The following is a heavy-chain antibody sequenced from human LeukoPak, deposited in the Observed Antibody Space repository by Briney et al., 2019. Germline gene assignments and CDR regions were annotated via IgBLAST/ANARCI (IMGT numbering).Heavy chain of an antibody. J-gene: IGHJ3*01. CDR3: ARIRDGYNDAYDL. D-gene: IGHD5-24*01. V-gene: IGHV1-46*01. CDR1: GYTFTNSY. CDR2: INPDGGNT. Sequence: GASVKVSCKASGYTFTNSYIHWVRQAPGQVLEWMGLINPDGGNTNYAQNFQGRVTLTRDTSTSTVYMELSSLRSEDTAICYCARIRDGYNDAYDLWGQGTVVTVPS.